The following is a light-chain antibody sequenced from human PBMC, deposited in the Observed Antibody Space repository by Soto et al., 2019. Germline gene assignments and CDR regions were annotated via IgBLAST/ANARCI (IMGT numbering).Light chain of an antibody. J-gene: IGKJ4*01. CDR3: QQYNNWPLT. V-gene: IGKV3-15*01. CDR1: QSVSSN. Sequence: EIVMTQSPATLSVSPGERVTLSCRARQSVSSNLAWYQQKPGQAPRLLIYGVSTRATGIPARFSGSGSGTEFTLTISSLQSEDFAVYYCQQYNNWPLTFGGGTKVEIK. CDR2: GVS.